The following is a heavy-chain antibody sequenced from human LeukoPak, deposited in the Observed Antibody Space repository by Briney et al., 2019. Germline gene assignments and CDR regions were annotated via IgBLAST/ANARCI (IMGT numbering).Heavy chain of an antibody. CDR2: IYYSGST. D-gene: IGHD3-22*01. V-gene: IGHV4-39*07. Sequence: SETLSLTCTVSGGSISSSSYYWGWIRQPPGKGLEWIGSIYYSGSTYYNPSLKSRVTISVDTSKNQFSLKLSSVTAADTAVYYCARDYYDSSGTARSLDYWGQGTLVTVSS. CDR3: ARDYYDSSGTARSLDY. J-gene: IGHJ4*02. CDR1: GGSISSSSYY.